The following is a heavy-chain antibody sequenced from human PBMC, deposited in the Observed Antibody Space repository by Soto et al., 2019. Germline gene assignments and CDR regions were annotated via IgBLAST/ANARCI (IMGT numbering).Heavy chain of an antibody. CDR2: TYYRSKWYN. D-gene: IGHD2-2*02. Sequence: PSQTLSLTCAISGDSVSSNIAAWNSIRPSPSRGLEWLGSTYYRSKWYNDYAVSVKSRITINPDTSKNQFSLQLNSVTPEDTAVYYCARGILYCSSTSCYTLYCYYGMDVWGQGTTVTVSS. J-gene: IGHJ6*02. CDR1: GDSVSSNIAA. CDR3: ARGILYCSSTSCYTLYCYYGMDV. V-gene: IGHV6-1*01.